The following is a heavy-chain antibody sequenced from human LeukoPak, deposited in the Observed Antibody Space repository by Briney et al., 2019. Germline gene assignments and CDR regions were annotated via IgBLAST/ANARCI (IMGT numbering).Heavy chain of an antibody. CDR1: GGSISRGGYY. CDR2: IYYSGNT. Sequence: SETLSLTCTVSGGSISRGGYYWSWIRQLPGKGLEWIGYIYYSGNTYYDPSLKSRLTISVDTSKNQFSLKLSSVTAADTAVYYCARYGDNSYYFDYWGQGALVTVSS. J-gene: IGHJ4*02. D-gene: IGHD4-23*01. CDR3: ARYGDNSYYFDY. V-gene: IGHV4-31*03.